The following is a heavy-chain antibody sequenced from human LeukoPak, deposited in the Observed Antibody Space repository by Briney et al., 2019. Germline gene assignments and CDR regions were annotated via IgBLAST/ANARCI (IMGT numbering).Heavy chain of an antibody. CDR2: ISGSGDNT. CDR1: GVAFREYA. CDR3: ARVPGRSGYNYGQNFFDD. V-gene: IGHV3-23*01. Sequence: LRLSCEDAGVAFREYAKNWVRAAPGKRLERVSTISGSGDNTYYADSVRGRFTLSRDNSQNTLYLQLNSLRADDTAVYYCARVPGRSGYNYGQNFFDDWGQGTLVTVSS. D-gene: IGHD5-18*01. J-gene: IGHJ4*02.